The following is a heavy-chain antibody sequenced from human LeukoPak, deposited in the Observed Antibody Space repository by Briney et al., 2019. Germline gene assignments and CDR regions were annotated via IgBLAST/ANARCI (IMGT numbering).Heavy chain of an antibody. CDR1: GRPISSGGYY. V-gene: IGHV4-31*03. Sequence: KTSQTLSLSCTLSGRPISSGGYYWTWIRQHPGKGLVWFGFFYDSESSYFNPSLKSRVSISVDKSRNQFSLNLTSVIAADTAVYYCARGSGGDNYGSYYFDSWGQGSLVTVSS. CDR3: ARGSGGDNYGSYYFDS. CDR2: FYDSESS. J-gene: IGHJ4*02. D-gene: IGHD5-18*01.